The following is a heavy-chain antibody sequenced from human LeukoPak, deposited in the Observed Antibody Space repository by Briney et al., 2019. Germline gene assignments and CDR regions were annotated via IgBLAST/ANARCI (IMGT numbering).Heavy chain of an antibody. CDR2: IHYSGTT. J-gene: IGHJ6*02. D-gene: IGHD1-1*01. CDR1: GGSINRYY. V-gene: IGHV4-59*01. CDR3: ATALGSTRYNLKHYFFYDLDV. Sequence: SETLSLTCTVHGGSINRYYWSLIRQPPGKGLEWIGYIHYSGTTNYNPSLKSRLTLSVDTSNNQFSLRLGSVTAADTDFYYCATALGSTRYNLKHYFFYDLDVWGQGTTVTVSS.